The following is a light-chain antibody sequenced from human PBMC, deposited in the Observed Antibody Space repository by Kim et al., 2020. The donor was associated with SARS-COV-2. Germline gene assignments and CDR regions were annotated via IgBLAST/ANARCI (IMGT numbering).Light chain of an antibody. CDR3: QQYYSTPPS. Sequence: RATLNGKYCPTVLYTSNNKNYLAGYKQKPGQAPKLLIYWASIRESGVSDRFSGSGSETDFTPTISSLQAEDVAAYYCQQYYSTPPSFGQGTKLEI. CDR1: PTVLYTSNNKNY. J-gene: IGKJ2*03. CDR2: WAS. V-gene: IGKV4-1*01.